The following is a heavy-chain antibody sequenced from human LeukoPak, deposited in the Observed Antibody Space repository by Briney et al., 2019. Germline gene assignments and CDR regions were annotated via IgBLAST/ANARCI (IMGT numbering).Heavy chain of an antibody. J-gene: IGHJ4*02. CDR3: AKDQPFEYSSSSYRSRGLPPHFEDY. CDR2: ISYDGSNK. Sequence: GGSLRLPCAASGFTFSSYAMHWVRQAPGKGLEWVAVISYDGSNKYYADSVKGRFTISRDNSKNTLYLQMNSLRAEDTAVYYCAKDQPFEYSSSSYRSRGLPPHFEDYWGQGTLVTVSS. D-gene: IGHD6-6*01. V-gene: IGHV3-30-3*01. CDR1: GFTFSSYA.